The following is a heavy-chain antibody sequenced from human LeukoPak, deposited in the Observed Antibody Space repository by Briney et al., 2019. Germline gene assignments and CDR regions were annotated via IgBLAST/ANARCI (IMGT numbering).Heavy chain of an antibody. J-gene: IGHJ6*02. CDR3: ARGHRGYSGYDPKYYYGMDV. V-gene: IGHV4-4*07. CDR2: IYTRGST. Sequence: SETLSLTCTVSGGSISSYYRSWIRHPAREGLEYIERIYTRGSTNYNPSLKSRVTMSVDPSKNQFSLKLSSVTAADTAVYYCARGHRGYSGYDPKYYYGMDVWGQGTTVTVSS. CDR1: GGSISSYY. D-gene: IGHD5-12*01.